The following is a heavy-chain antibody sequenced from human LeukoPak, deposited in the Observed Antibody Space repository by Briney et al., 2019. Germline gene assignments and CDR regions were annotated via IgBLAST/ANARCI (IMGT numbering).Heavy chain of an antibody. V-gene: IGHV1-8*01. CDR1: GYTFTNYD. Sequence: ASVTVSCKASGYTFTNYDINWVRQAPGQGPEWMGWMNPKSGNTGYAQKFQGRVTMTRNTSISTAYMELSSLRSDDTAVYYCARDQDIVVVVAALRQREMGGFDPWGQGTLVTVSS. D-gene: IGHD2-15*01. CDR3: ARDQDIVVVVAALRQREMGGFDP. CDR2: MNPKSGNT. J-gene: IGHJ5*02.